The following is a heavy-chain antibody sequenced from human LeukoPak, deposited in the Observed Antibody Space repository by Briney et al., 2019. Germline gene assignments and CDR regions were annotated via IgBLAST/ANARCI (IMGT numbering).Heavy chain of an antibody. CDR3: ARANYYYYMDV. V-gene: IGHV4-34*01. D-gene: IGHD5-12*01. CDR2: INHSGST. J-gene: IGHJ6*03. CDR1: GGSFSGYY. Sequence: SETLSLTCAVYGGSFSGYYWSWIRQPPGKGLEWIGEINHSGSTNYNPSLKSRVTISVDTSKNQFSLKLSSVTAADKAVYYCARANYYYYMDVWGKGTTVTVSS.